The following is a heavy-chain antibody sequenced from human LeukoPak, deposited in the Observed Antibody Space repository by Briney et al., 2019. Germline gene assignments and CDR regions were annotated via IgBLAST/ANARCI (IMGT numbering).Heavy chain of an antibody. V-gene: IGHV4-39*07. J-gene: IGHJ6*03. Sequence: PSETLSLTCTVSGGSISITSYYWGWIRQPPGKGLEWIGSMYSSGSTYYNPSLKSRVTISVDTSKNQFSLKLSSVTAADTAVYYCARVRDPGYSSGWRSVLAYYYYYYMDVWGKGTTVTVSS. D-gene: IGHD6-19*01. CDR3: ARVRDPGYSSGWRSVLAYYYYYYMDV. CDR1: GGSISITSYY. CDR2: MYSSGST.